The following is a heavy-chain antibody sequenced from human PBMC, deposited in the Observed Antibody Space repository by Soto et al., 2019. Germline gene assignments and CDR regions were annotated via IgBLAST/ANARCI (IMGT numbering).Heavy chain of an antibody. Sequence: PSETLSLTCTVSGGSVSGGSYYWSWIRQPPGKGLEWIGYIYYSGSTNYNPSLKSRVTISVDTSKNQFSLKLSSVTAADTAVYYCPRSSHQHAHYYYRSGYSDYWGQGPMVTVYS. CDR2: IYYSGST. D-gene: IGHD3-22*01. V-gene: IGHV4-61*01. J-gene: IGHJ4*02. CDR1: GGSVSGGSYY. CDR3: PRSSHQHAHYYYRSGYSDY.